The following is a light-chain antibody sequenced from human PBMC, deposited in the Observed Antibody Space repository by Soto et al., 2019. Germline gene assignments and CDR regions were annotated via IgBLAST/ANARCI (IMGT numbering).Light chain of an antibody. CDR1: SSDVGAYNY. CDR2: EVS. CDR3: SSYASSSTYVV. J-gene: IGLJ2*01. V-gene: IGLV2-14*01. Sequence: QSALTQPASVSGSPGQSITISCTGTSSDVGAYNYVSWYQQHPGKAPKLMIYEVSYRPSGVSSRFSGSKSGNTASLTISGLQAEDEADYYCSSYASSSTYVVFGGGTKLTVL.